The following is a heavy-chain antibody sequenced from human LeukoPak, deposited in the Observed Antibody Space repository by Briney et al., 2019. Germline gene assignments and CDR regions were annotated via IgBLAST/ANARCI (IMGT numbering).Heavy chain of an antibody. D-gene: IGHD2-15*01. CDR2: IYHSGST. CDR3: ARDSGYCSGGSCYRFDY. Sequence: SETLSLTCTVSGYSISSGYYWGWIRQPPGKGLEWIGSIYHSGSTYYNPSLKRRVTISVDTYKNQFSLKLSSVTAADTAVYYCARDSGYCSGGSCYRFDYWGQGTLVTVSS. CDR1: GYSISSGYY. J-gene: IGHJ4*02. V-gene: IGHV4-38-2*02.